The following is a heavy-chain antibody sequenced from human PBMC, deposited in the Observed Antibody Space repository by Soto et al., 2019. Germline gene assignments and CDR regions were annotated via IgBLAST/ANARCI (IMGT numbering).Heavy chain of an antibody. V-gene: IGHV1-8*01. CDR1: GYTFTSYD. CDR2: MNPNSGNT. J-gene: IGHJ4*02. D-gene: IGHD3-3*01. Sequence: ASVKVSCKASGYTFTSYDINWVRQATGQGLEWMGWMNPNSGNTGYAQKFQGRVTMTRNTSISTAYMELGSLRSEDTAVYYCARGVGTPSEYDFWGQGTLVTVSS. CDR3: ARGVGTPSEYDF.